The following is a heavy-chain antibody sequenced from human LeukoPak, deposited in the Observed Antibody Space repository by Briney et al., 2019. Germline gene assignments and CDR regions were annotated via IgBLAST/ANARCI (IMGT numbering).Heavy chain of an antibody. Sequence: PGGSLRLSCAASGFTFSTYAMNWVRQAPGKGLEWVSGITGSGGRTFYADSVKGRFTISRDNSKSTLYLQMNSLRAEDTAIYYCAKEAYFDSSAAFDSWGQGTLVTGSS. D-gene: IGHD3-22*01. CDR2: ITGSGGRT. CDR3: AKEAYFDSSAAFDS. J-gene: IGHJ4*02. CDR1: GFTFSTYA. V-gene: IGHV3-23*01.